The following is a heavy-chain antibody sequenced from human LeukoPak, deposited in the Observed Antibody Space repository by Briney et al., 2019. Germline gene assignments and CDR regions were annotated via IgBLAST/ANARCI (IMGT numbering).Heavy chain of an antibody. J-gene: IGHJ5*02. Sequence: ETLSLTCAVSGGSISSSNWWSWVRQPPGKGLEWVGRIKSKTDGGTTDYAAPVKGRFTISRDDSKNTLYLQMNSLKTEDTAVYYCTTDLSWELLGQPFSWFDPWGQGTLVTVSS. D-gene: IGHD1-26*01. CDR3: TTDLSWELLGQPFSWFDP. V-gene: IGHV3-15*01. CDR2: IKSKTDGGTT. CDR1: GGSISSSNW.